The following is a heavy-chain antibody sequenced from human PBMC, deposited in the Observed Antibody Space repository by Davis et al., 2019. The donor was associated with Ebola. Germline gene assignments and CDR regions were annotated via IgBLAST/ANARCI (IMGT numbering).Heavy chain of an antibody. CDR2: IIPIFGTA. D-gene: IGHD4-17*01. Sequence: SVKVSCKASGGTFSSYAISWVRQAPGQGLEWMGGIIPIFGTANYAQKFQGRVTITADESTSTAYMELSSLRSEDTAVYYCARDGGTVTQYYYYGMDVWGQGTTVTVSS. CDR1: GGTFSSYA. V-gene: IGHV1-69*13. J-gene: IGHJ6*02. CDR3: ARDGGTVTQYYYYGMDV.